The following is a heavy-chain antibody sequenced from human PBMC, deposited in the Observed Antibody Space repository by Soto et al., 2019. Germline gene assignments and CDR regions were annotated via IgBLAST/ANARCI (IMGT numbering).Heavy chain of an antibody. CDR2: IYYSGST. CDR3: ARHIIVARAFDI. V-gene: IGHV4-39*01. Sequence: SETLSLTCTVSGGSISSSSYYWGWIRQPPGKGLEWIGCIYYSGSTYYNPSLKSRVTISVDTSKNQFSLKLSSVTAADTAVYYCARHIIVARAFDIWGQGTMVTVSS. D-gene: IGHD3-22*01. CDR1: GGSISSSSYY. J-gene: IGHJ3*02.